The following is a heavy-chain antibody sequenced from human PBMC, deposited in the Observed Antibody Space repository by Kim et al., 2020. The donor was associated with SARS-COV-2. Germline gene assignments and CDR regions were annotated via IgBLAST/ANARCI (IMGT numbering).Heavy chain of an antibody. CDR1: GFTVSTNY. J-gene: IGHJ5*02. D-gene: IGHD3-10*01. CDR3: ARGASGVGA. Sequence: GGSLRLSCAASGFTVSTNYLTWVRQAPGKGLDWVSVIYSGGTTFYANSVKGRFTVSRDNSQNTLFLQMNSLRVDDTAVYYCARGASGVGAWREGTLVTV. V-gene: IGHV3-66*01. CDR2: IYSGGTT.